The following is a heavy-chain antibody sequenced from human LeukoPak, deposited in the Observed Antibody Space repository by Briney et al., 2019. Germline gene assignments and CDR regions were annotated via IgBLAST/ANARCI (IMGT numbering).Heavy chain of an antibody. Sequence: PGGSLRLSCAASGFTFSSYGTHWVRQAPGKGLEWVAVIWYDGSNKYYADSVKGRFTISRDNSKNTLYLQMNSLRAEDTAVYYCARGGSYPNDPFDIWGQGTMVTV. D-gene: IGHD1-26*01. J-gene: IGHJ3*02. CDR2: IWYDGSNK. V-gene: IGHV3-33*01. CDR3: ARGGSYPNDPFDI. CDR1: GFTFSSYG.